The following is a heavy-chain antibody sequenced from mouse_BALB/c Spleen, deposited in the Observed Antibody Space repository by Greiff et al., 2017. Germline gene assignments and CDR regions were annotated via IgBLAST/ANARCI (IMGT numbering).Heavy chain of an antibody. V-gene: IGHV5-6-4*01. J-gene: IGHJ2*01. D-gene: IGHD1-1*01. CDR1: GFTFSSYT. Sequence: EVKLVESGGGLVKPGGSLKLSCAASGFTFSSYTMSWVRQTPEKRLEWVATISSGGSYTYYPDSVKGRFTISRDNAKNTLYLQMSSLKSEDTAMYYCTRDVYYYGAFDYWGQGTTLTVSS. CDR3: TRDVYYYGAFDY. CDR2: ISSGGSYT.